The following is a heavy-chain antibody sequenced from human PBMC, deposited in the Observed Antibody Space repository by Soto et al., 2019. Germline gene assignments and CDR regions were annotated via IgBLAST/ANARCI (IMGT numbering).Heavy chain of an antibody. D-gene: IGHD3-3*01. V-gene: IGHV1-18*01. Sequence: ASVKVSCKASGYNFNIYGINWVRPAPGQGLELMGWISAYDGKTTYAEKFQGRVTMTTDASTSTAYMELRSLRSDDTAVYYCARDPHEYWTSYWFDPWG. J-gene: IGHJ5*02. CDR2: ISAYDGKT. CDR1: GYNFNIYG. CDR3: ARDPHEYWTSYWFDP.